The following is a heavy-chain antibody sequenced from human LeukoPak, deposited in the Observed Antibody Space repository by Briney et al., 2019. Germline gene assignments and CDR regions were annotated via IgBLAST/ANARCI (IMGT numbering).Heavy chain of an antibody. V-gene: IGHV4-59*08. CDR1: GGSVSSYY. D-gene: IGHD6-6*01. CDR2: VYYTGST. Sequence: SETLSLTCGASGGSVSSYYWSWIRQPPGKGLEWIGYVYYTGSTNYNPSLKSRVTMFEDKSKNQFSLRLYSVTVADTAVYYCARHFAYSSSSYFDYWGQGSLVTVSS. J-gene: IGHJ4*02. CDR3: ARHFAYSSSSYFDY.